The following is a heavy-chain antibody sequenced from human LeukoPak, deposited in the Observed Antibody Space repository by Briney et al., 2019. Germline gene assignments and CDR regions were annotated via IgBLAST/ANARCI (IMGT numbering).Heavy chain of an antibody. V-gene: IGHV1-8*03. CDR2: MNPNSGNT. J-gene: IGHJ5*02. Sequence: ASVKVSCKASGYTFTSYDINWVRQATGQGLEWMGWMNPNSGNTGYAQKFQGRVTITRNTSISTAYMELSSLRSEDTAVYYCARSRYWGIAVAGTKFGWGNWFDPWGQGTLVTVSS. D-gene: IGHD6-19*01. CDR3: ARSRYWGIAVAGTKFGWGNWFDP. CDR1: GYTFTSYD.